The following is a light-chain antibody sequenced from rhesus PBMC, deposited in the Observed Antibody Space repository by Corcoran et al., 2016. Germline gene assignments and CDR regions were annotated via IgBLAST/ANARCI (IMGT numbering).Light chain of an antibody. CDR3: QQYSSSPFT. V-gene: IGKV1-22*01. Sequence: DIQMTQSPSSLSASVGDTVTITCRASQSISSWLAWYQQKPGKAPNLLIYKASSLQSGVPSRFSGSGYGTDFTLTISSLQSEDFATYYCQQYSSSPFTFGPGTKLDIK. J-gene: IGKJ3*01. CDR1: QSISSW. CDR2: KAS.